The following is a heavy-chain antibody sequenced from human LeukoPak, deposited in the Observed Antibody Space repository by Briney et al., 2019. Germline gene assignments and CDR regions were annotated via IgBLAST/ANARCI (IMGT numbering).Heavy chain of an antibody. V-gene: IGHV1-2*02. J-gene: IGHJ6*03. D-gene: IGHD6-6*01. CDR2: INPNSGGT. CDR3: ARHNYSSSGYSYYYYTDV. CDR1: GYTFAGHY. Sequence: ASVKVCCQACGYTFAGHYMHWVRRAPGQGLEWMGWINPNSGGTNYAQKFQGRVTMTRDTSISTAYMALSRLTSDDTTVYYCARHNYSSSGYSYYYYTDVWGKGTTVTASS.